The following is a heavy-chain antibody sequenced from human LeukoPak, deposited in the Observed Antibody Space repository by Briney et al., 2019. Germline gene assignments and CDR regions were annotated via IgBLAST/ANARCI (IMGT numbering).Heavy chain of an antibody. Sequence: PSETLSLTCAVYGGSFSGYYWSWIRHPPGKGLEGMGEINHSGSTNYNPSLKSRVTISVDTSKNQFSLKLSSVTAADTAVYYCARTGLGYCSGGSCRGLLDYWGQGTLVTVSS. CDR2: INHSGST. CDR3: ARTGLGYCSGGSCRGLLDY. D-gene: IGHD2-15*01. J-gene: IGHJ4*02. V-gene: IGHV4-34*01. CDR1: GGSFSGYY.